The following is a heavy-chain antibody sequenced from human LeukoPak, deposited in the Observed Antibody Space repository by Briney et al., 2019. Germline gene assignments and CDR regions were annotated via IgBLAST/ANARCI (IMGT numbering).Heavy chain of an antibody. Sequence: PGGSLRLSCSASGFTFRDYPIHWVRQAPGGGLQYVSAISSAGGTTYYADSVRGRFTISRDNSKNTLYLQMNSLRAEDTAVYYCARDAQGGDGDFDFWGQGTLVTLSS. V-gene: IGHV3-64*04. CDR3: ARDAQGGDGDFDF. CDR2: ISSAGGTT. D-gene: IGHD3-10*01. J-gene: IGHJ4*02. CDR1: GFTFRDYP.